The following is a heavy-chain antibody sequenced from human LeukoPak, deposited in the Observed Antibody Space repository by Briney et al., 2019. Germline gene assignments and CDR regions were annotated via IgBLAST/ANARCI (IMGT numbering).Heavy chain of an antibody. J-gene: IGHJ3*02. Sequence: PGGSLRLSCAASGFTFSSYWMHWVRQAPGKGLVWVSRINSDGSTTSYADSAKGRFTISRDNAKNTLYLQLSSLRGEDTARYYCARLTYYYDSSGLAHDAFDIWGQGAMVTVSS. CDR3: ARLTYYYDSSGLAHDAFDI. CDR2: INSDGSTT. D-gene: IGHD3-22*01. CDR1: GFTFSSYW. V-gene: IGHV3-74*01.